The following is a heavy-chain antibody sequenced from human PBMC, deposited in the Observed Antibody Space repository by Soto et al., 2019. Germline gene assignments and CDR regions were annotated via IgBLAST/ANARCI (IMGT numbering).Heavy chain of an antibody. D-gene: IGHD1-1*01. CDR2: MSHSGGT. CDR3: ARVERGTATTVVDAFDI. J-gene: IGHJ3*02. CDR1: GGFVSSGSYY. V-gene: IGHV4-61*01. Sequence: SETLSLTCAVDGGFVSSGSYYWSWIRQPPGKGLEWIGEMSHSGGTHFNPSLKSRVTISVDTSKNQFSLKMSSVTAADTALYYCARVERGTATTVVDAFDIWGPGTMVTVSS.